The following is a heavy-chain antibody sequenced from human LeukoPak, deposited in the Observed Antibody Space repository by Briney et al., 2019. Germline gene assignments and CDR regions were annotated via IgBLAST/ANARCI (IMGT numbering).Heavy chain of an antibody. CDR1: GFTFSSYG. J-gene: IGHJ4*02. V-gene: IGHV3-30*02. CDR2: IRYDGSNK. Sequence: GGSLRLSGAASGFTFSSYGMHWVRQAPGKGLEWVAFIRYDGSNKYYADSVKGRFTISRDNAKNSLYLQMNSLRAEDTAVYYCARAHEGYCSSTSCKGTDYWGQGTLVTVSS. D-gene: IGHD2-2*01. CDR3: ARAHEGYCSSTSCKGTDY.